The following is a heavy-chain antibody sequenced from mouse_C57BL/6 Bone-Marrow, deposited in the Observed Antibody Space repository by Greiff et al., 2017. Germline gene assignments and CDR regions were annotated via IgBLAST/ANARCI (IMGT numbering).Heavy chain of an antibody. J-gene: IGHJ4*01. CDR3: ARTCYAPYYYAMDY. V-gene: IGHV8-12*01. Sequence: QVPLQESGPGILQSSPTLSLSCSFSGFSLSTSGMGVGWISQPAGKGREWLAHPYWDDDKRYKPSLKSRLTISKDTSRNQLFLKITRVDTADTATYYCARTCYAPYYYAMDYWGQGTSVTVSS. CDR1: GFSLSTSGMG. CDR2: PYWDDDK. D-gene: IGHD1-1*01.